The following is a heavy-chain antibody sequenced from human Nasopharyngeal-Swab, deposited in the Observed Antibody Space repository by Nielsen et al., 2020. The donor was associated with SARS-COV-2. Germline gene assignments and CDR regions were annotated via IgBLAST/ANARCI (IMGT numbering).Heavy chain of an antibody. Sequence: ASVTVSCKASGYTFTGNFMHWVRQAPGQGLEWMGRINPNSGGTKFAQKFQGRVTLTRGTSISTAYMELSRLRSDDTAVYYCARDLSNTGDALDIWGQGTLVTVSS. D-gene: IGHD1/OR15-1a*01. CDR3: ARDLSNTGDALDI. CDR2: INPNSGGT. J-gene: IGHJ3*02. CDR1: GYTFTGNF. V-gene: IGHV1-2*06.